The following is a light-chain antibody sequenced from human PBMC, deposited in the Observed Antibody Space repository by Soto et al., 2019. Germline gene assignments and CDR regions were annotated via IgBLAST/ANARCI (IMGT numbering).Light chain of an antibody. Sequence: EIVMTQSPATLSVSPGERATLSCRASQSVSSNLAWYQQKPGQAPRLLIYGASTRATGIPARFSGSGSGTAFTLTMSILQSKDFAVYYCQHYNNWQTFGQGTKVEIK. V-gene: IGKV3-15*01. CDR1: QSVSSN. CDR2: GAS. CDR3: QHYNNWQT. J-gene: IGKJ1*01.